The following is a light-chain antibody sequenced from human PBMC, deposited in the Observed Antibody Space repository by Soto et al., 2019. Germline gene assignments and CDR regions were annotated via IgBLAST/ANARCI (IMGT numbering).Light chain of an antibody. V-gene: IGLV2-11*01. CDR2: DVS. J-gene: IGLJ3*02. CDR3: CSYAGSDTFWI. Sequence: QSALTQPRSVSGSPGQSVTISCTGTSSDVGGYDFVSWYQHHPGKAPKLMISDVSKRPSGVPYRFSGSKSGNTASLTISGLQAEDEADYYCCSYAGSDTFWIFGGGTKLTVL. CDR1: SSDVGGYDF.